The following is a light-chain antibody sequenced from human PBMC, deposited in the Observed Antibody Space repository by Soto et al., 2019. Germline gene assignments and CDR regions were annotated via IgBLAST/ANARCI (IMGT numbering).Light chain of an antibody. CDR3: QQYSEWQGCT. Sequence: EIVMTQSPATLSVSPGERATLSCRASQRISNNLAWYQQKPGQAPRLLIYGVYSRATGFPARFSGSGSGTEFNLTSRSLQSEDFAFYYCQQYSEWQGCTFGQGTKLEI. J-gene: IGKJ2*02. V-gene: IGKV3-15*01. CDR2: GVY. CDR1: QRISNN.